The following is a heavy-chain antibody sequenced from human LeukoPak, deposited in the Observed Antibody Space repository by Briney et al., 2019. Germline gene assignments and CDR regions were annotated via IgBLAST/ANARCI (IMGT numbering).Heavy chain of an antibody. CDR1: GFTFSSYS. V-gene: IGHV3-21*04. J-gene: IGHJ3*02. CDR3: ARAPDSGSYSPDAFDI. CDR2: ISSSSSYI. D-gene: IGHD1-26*01. Sequence: PGGSLRLSCAASGFTFSSYSMNWVRQAPGKGLEWVSSISSSSSYIYYADSVKGRFTISRDNAKNSLYLQMNSLRAEDTAVYYCARAPDSGSYSPDAFDIWGQGTMVTVSS.